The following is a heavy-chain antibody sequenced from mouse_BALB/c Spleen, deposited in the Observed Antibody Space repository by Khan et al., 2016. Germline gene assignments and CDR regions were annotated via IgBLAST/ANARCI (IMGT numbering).Heavy chain of an antibody. J-gene: IGHJ2*01. D-gene: IGHD2-3*01. Sequence: QVQLQEPGAELVKAGASVKMSCKASGFTFTSYWMHWVQQTPGQGLEWFAETNPTNGRTYYNETFKSKATMTVDNSSSTAYMQLSSPTFEDSALYFCARVKEIEDGYFDNWGQGTTLTVSS. CDR3: ARVKEIEDGYFDN. CDR1: GFTFTSYW. V-gene: IGHV1S81*02. CDR2: TNPTNGRT.